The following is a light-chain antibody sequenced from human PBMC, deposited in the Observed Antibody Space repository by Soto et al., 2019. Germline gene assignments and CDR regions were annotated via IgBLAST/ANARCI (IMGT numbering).Light chain of an antibody. CDR2: KAS. J-gene: IGKJ5*01. Sequence: DIQLTQSPSFLSASVGDRVTITCRASQSISSWLAWYQQKPGKAPKLLIYKASSLESGVPSRFSGSGSGTEFTLTISSLQPEDFGTYYCQQFKSYPITFGQGTRLEIK. CDR1: QSISSW. CDR3: QQFKSYPIT. V-gene: IGKV1-5*03.